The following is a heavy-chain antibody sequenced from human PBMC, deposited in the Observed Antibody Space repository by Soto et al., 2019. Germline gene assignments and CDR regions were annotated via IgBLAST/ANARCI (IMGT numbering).Heavy chain of an antibody. V-gene: IGHV4-4*02. Sequence: QVQLQESGPGLVKPSGTLSLTCVITNASISSSNWWSWVRQPPGKGLEWIGEIYHTGRTNYNPSLRSRFTMSIDKSNNRFSLRLSSLTAADTAVYYCVRDEAHYDILTGSSLGRAFDIWGQGTMVTVSS. D-gene: IGHD3-9*01. CDR3: VRDEAHYDILTGSSLGRAFDI. CDR2: IYHTGRT. CDR1: NASISSSNW. J-gene: IGHJ3*02.